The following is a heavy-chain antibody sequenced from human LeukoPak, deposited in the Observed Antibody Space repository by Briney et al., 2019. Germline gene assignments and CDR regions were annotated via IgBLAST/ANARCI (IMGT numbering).Heavy chain of an antibody. CDR3: ARGYDFWSGFNY. V-gene: IGHV4-59*01. CDR1: GGSISSYY. CDR2: IYYSGST. J-gene: IGHJ4*02. D-gene: IGHD3-3*01. Sequence: SETLSLTCTVSGGSISSYYWSWIRQPPGKGLEWIGYIYYSGSTNYNPSLKSRVTISVDTSKNQFSPKLSSVTAADTAVYYCARGYDFWSGFNYWGQGTLVTVSS.